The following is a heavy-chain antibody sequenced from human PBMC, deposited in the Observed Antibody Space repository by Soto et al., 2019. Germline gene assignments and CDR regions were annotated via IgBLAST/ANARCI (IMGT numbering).Heavy chain of an antibody. CDR2: IIPIFGTA. Sequence: SVKVSGKASGGTFSSYAISWVRQAPGQGLEWMGGIIPIFGTANYAQKFQGRVTITADESTSTAYMGLSSLRAEDTAVYYCATDTYYDILAGYPHCYYGMDVWGQGTTVTVSS. V-gene: IGHV1-69*13. CDR1: GGTFSSYA. J-gene: IGHJ6*02. CDR3: ATDTYYDILAGYPHCYYGMDV. D-gene: IGHD3-9*01.